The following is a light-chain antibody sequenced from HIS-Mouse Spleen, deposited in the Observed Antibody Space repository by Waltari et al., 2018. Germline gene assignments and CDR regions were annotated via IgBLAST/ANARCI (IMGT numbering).Light chain of an antibody. CDR1: QSVSSSY. J-gene: IGKJ1*01. V-gene: IGKV3-20*01. CDR3: QQYGSSLTWT. CDR2: GAS. Sequence: EIVLTQSPGTLSLSPGERATLSCRASQSVSSSYLALYQQKPGQAPRLLIYGASSRATGSPDRFSGSGSGTDFTLTISRLEPEDFAVYYCQQYGSSLTWTFGQGTKVEIK.